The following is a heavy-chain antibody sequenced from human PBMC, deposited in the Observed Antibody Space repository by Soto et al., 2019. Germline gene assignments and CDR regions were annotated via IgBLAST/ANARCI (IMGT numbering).Heavy chain of an antibody. J-gene: IGHJ4*02. V-gene: IGHV4-39*01. CDR1: GGSISSSSYY. CDR2: IYYSGST. Sequence: QLQLQESGPGLVKPSETLSLTCTVSGGSISSSSYYWGWIRQPPGKGLEWIGSIYYSGSTYYNPSRKSRVTISVDTSKNQFSLKLSSVTAADTAVYYCARHSSGWSNFDYWGQGTLVTVSS. CDR3: ARHSSGWSNFDY. D-gene: IGHD6-19*01.